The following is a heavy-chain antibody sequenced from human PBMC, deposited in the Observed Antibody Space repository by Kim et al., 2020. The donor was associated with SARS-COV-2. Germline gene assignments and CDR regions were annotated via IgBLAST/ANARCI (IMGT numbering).Heavy chain of an antibody. D-gene: IGHD2-15*01. J-gene: IGHJ4*02. CDR2: RT. CDR3: ARVLSLVVWDH. V-gene: IGHV1-46*01. Sequence: RTTSAQKFQGRVTVTTDTSTSTVYMNLGSLRSEDTAVYYCARVLSLVVWDHWGQGTLVTVSA.